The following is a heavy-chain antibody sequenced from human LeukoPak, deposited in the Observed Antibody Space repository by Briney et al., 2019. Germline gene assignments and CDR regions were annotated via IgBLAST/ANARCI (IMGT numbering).Heavy chain of an antibody. CDR1: GGTFSSYA. CDR3: ARDPVDTAEGTEDY. D-gene: IGHD5-18*01. V-gene: IGHV1-69*13. J-gene: IGHJ4*02. Sequence: ASVKVSCKASGGTFSSYAISWVRQAPGQGLEWMGGIIPIFGTANYAQKFQGRVTITADESTSTAYMELSSLRSEDTAVYYCARDPVDTAEGTEDYWGQGTLVTVSS. CDR2: IIPIFGTA.